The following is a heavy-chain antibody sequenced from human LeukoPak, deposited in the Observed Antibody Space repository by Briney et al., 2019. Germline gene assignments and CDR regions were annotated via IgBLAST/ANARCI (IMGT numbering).Heavy chain of an antibody. V-gene: IGHV4-39*01. J-gene: IGHJ3*01. D-gene: IGHD3-22*01. CDR1: GGSISSTSYY. CDR3: AKAGVRYFDRRGLYAFDF. Sequence: SETVSLTCAVCGGSISSTSYYWAWIRQPPGKGLEWIRTIYYSGITYHNPSLKSRVTLSVDTSRNQFSLRLSSVDARDTAVYYCAKAGVRYFDRRGLYAFDFWGQGKTVTVSS. CDR2: IYYSGIT.